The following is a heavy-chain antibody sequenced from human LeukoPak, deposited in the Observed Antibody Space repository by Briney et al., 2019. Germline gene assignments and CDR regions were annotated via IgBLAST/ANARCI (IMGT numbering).Heavy chain of an antibody. V-gene: IGHV3-30*02. Sequence: GGSLRLSCAASGFTFSSYSMNWVRQAPGKGLEWVAFIRYDGTNKYYADSVKGRFTISRDNSKNTLYLQMGSLRAEDMAVYYCASVTTHGVSHYEYKYWGQGTLVTVSS. CDR3: ASVTTHGVSHYEYKY. CDR2: IRYDGTNK. D-gene: IGHD4-11*01. CDR1: GFTFSSYS. J-gene: IGHJ4*02.